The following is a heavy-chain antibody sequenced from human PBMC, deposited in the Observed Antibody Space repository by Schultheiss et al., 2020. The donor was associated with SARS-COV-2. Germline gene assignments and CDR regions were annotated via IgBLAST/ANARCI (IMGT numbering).Heavy chain of an antibody. J-gene: IGHJ6*02. D-gene: IGHD3-3*01. CDR1: GFTFSSYN. CDR2: ISSSSSYI. Sequence: GGSLRLSCAASGFTFSSYNMNWVLQAPGKGLEWVSSISSSSSYIYYADSVKGRFTISRDNAKNSLYLQMNSLRAEDTAVYYCARTDFWSGYSHYYYGMDVWGQGTTVTVSS. CDR3: ARTDFWSGYSHYYYGMDV. V-gene: IGHV3-21*01.